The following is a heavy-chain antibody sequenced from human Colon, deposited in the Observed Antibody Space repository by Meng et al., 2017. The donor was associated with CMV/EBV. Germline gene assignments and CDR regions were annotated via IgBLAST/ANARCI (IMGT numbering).Heavy chain of an antibody. CDR2: SYSGVSRT. J-gene: IGHJ6*02. V-gene: IGHV3-23*03. CDR3: AKPQGYHSYYYQYGMDV. D-gene: IGHD2-2*01. CDR1: GFTFDSYA. Sequence: GEALKISWAAAGFTFDSYAMTWVRQAPGKGLEWVSLSYSGVSRTYDADSVRGRFIISRDDSKNTLYLQMNSLRAEDTAIYYGAKPQGYHSYYYQYGMDVWGRGTAVTVSS.